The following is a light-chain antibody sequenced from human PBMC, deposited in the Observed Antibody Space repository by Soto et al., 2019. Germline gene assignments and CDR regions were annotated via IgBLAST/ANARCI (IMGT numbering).Light chain of an antibody. CDR2: DVS. Sequence: QSALTQPRSVSGSPGQSVTISCTGTRSDVGGYNYVSWYQQHPGKAPKLMIYDVSKRPSGVPDRFSGSKSGNTASLTISGLQAEDEADYYCCSYAGSYTPLYVLGTGTKVTVL. CDR3: CSYAGSYTPLYV. V-gene: IGLV2-11*01. J-gene: IGLJ1*01. CDR1: RSDVGGYNY.